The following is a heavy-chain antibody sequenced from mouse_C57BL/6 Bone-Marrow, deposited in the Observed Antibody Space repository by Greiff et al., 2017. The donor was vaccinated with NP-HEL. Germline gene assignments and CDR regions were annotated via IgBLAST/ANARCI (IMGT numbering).Heavy chain of an antibody. CDR3: AREGPDSNSGGY. V-gene: IGHV1-69*01. CDR1: GYTFTSYW. D-gene: IGHD2-5*01. J-gene: IGHJ2*01. Sequence: QVQLQQPGAELVMPGASVKLSCKASGYTFTSYWMHWVKQRPGQGLEWIGEIDPSDSYTNYNQKFKGKSTLTVDKSSSTAYMQLSSLTSEDAAVYYCAREGPDSNSGGYWGQGTTLTVSA. CDR2: IDPSDSYT.